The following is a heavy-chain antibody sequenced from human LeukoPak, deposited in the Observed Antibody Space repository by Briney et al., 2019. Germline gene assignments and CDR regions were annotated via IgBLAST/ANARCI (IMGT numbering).Heavy chain of an antibody. CDR1: GGSISSYY. CDR3: VRQNSDYYYYYLDV. Sequence: SETLSLTCTVSGGSISSYYWSWIRQPPGKGLEWIGYIYYSGSTNYNPSLKSRVTISVDTSRNRFSLMLSSVTAADTAVYYCVRQNSDYYYYYLDVWGEGTTVIVSS. D-gene: IGHD1-7*01. V-gene: IGHV4-59*08. J-gene: IGHJ6*03. CDR2: IYYSGST.